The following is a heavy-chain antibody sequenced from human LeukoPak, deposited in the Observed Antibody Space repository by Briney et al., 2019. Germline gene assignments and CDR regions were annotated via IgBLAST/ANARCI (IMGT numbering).Heavy chain of an antibody. D-gene: IGHD6-19*01. J-gene: IGHJ4*02. CDR2: IWYDGSNK. CDR3: ARTGLPSITVAGYFDY. V-gene: IGHV3-33*01. Sequence: GRSLRLSCAASGFTFSRYAMHWVRQAPGKGLEWVAVIWYDGSNKYYADSVKGRFTISRDNSKNTLYVQMNSLRAEDTAVYYCARTGLPSITVAGYFDYWGQGTLVTVSS. CDR1: GFTFSRYA.